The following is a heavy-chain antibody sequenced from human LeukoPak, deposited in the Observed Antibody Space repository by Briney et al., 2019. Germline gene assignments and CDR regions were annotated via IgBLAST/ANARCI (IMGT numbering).Heavy chain of an antibody. V-gene: IGHV4-34*01. CDR3: ARGLAAAYTS. CDR2: INHSGST. J-gene: IGHJ5*02. Sequence: PSETLSLTCAVYGGSFSNYYWNWIRQPPGKGLEWIGEINHSGSTNYNPSLKSRVTISVDTSKNQFSLKLSSVTAADTAVYYCARGLAAAYTSWGQGTLVTVSS. D-gene: IGHD6-13*01. CDR1: GGSFSNYY.